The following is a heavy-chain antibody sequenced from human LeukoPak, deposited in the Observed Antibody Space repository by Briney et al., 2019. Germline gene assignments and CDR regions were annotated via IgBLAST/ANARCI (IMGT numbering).Heavy chain of an antibody. D-gene: IGHD6-13*01. Sequence: GSLRLSCAASGFTFSSYDMSWVRQAPGKGLEWVSVISGSGGSTYYADSVKGRFTISRDNSKNTLYLQMNSLRAEDTAVYYCAKDLLAAAGTISGAFDIWGQGTMVTVSS. V-gene: IGHV3-23*01. CDR3: AKDLLAAAGTISGAFDI. CDR1: GFTFSSYD. CDR2: ISGSGGST. J-gene: IGHJ3*02.